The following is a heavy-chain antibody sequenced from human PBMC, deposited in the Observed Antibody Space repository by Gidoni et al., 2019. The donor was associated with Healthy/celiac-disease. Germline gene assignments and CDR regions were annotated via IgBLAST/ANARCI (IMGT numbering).Heavy chain of an antibody. CDR3: ARNPNYYDSSGYYFDDAFDI. D-gene: IGHD3-22*01. CDR1: GLTSSTYS. J-gene: IGHJ3*02. CDR2: VSSSSSTI. V-gene: IGHV3-48*01. Sequence: EVQLVQSGGGLVQPGGSLRLSCAAPGLTSSTYSMTWVRQAPGKGLEWVSYVSSSSSTIYYADSVKGRFTISRDNAKNSLYLQMNSLRAEDTAVYYCARNPNYYDSSGYYFDDAFDIWGQGTMVAVSS.